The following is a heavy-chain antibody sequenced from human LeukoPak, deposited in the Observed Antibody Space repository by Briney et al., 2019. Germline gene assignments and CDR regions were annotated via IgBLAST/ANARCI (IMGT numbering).Heavy chain of an antibody. CDR1: GFTFSSCG. CDR2: IWYDGSNK. V-gene: IGHV3-33*01. D-gene: IGHD1-1*01. CDR3: ASGKLEVLSY. J-gene: IGHJ4*02. Sequence: GGSLRLSCAASGFTFSSCGMHWVRQAPGKGLEWVAVIWYDGSNKYYADSVKGRFTISRDNSKNTLYLQMNSLRAEDTAVYYCASGKLEVLSYWGQGTLVTVSS.